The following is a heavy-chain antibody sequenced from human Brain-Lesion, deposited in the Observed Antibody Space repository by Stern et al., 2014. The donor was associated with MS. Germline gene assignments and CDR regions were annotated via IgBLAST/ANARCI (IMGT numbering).Heavy chain of an antibody. CDR1: GFTFSSYG. V-gene: IGHV3-30*18. J-gene: IGHJ4*02. D-gene: IGHD3-16*02. Sequence: VQLEESGGGVVQPGRSLRLSCAASGFTFSSYGMHWVRQAPGKGLEWVAVISYDGSNKYYADSVKGRFTISRDNSKNTLYLQMNSLRAEDTAVYYCAKDHVMITFGGVIAPYFDYWGQGTLVTVSS. CDR2: ISYDGSNK. CDR3: AKDHVMITFGGVIAPYFDY.